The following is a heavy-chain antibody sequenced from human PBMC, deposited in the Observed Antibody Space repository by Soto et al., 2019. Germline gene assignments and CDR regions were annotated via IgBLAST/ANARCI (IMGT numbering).Heavy chain of an antibody. CDR3: ADAYYSILAGSTAY. Sequence: PGGSLRLSCAASGFTFRRYAMSWVRQAPGKGLEWVSGISSGGISTYYADSVKGRFTISRDNPENTLYLQMSSLRAEDTAVYYCADAYYSILAGSTAYWGQGTLVTVSS. CDR2: ISSGGIST. V-gene: IGHV3-23*01. J-gene: IGHJ4*02. D-gene: IGHD3-9*01. CDR1: GFTFRRYA.